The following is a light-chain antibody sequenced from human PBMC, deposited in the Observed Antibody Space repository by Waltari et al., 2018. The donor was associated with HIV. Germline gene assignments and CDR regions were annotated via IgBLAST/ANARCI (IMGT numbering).Light chain of an antibody. Sequence: QSALTQPASVSGSPGRSITISCTGTSSDVGSYNLVSWYQQHPGKAPKLMIYEVSKRPSGVSNRFSGSKSGNTASLTISGRQAEDEADYYCCSYAGSSTLFGGGTKLTVL. J-gene: IGLJ3*02. CDR1: SSDVGSYNL. CDR2: EVS. CDR3: CSYAGSSTL. V-gene: IGLV2-23*02.